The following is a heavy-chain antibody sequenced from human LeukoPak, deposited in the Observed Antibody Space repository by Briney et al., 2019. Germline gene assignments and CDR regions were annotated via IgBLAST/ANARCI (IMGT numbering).Heavy chain of an antibody. V-gene: IGHV4-59*01. CDR2: IYYSGST. Sequence: SETLSLTCTVSGGSISSYYWSWIRQPPGKGLEWIGYIYYSGSTNYNPSLKSRVTISVDTSKNQFSLKLSSVTAADTAVYYCARVPYDYVWGSYRFNWFDHWGQGTLVTVSS. CDR3: ARVPYDYVWGSYRFNWFDH. CDR1: GGSISSYY. D-gene: IGHD3-16*02. J-gene: IGHJ5*02.